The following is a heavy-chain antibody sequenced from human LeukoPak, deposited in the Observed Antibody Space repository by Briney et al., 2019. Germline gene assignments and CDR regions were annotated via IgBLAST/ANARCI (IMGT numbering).Heavy chain of an antibody. Sequence: SETLSLTCTVSGGSISSHYWSWIRQPPGKGLEWIGYIYYSGSTNYNPSLKSRVTISVDTSKNQLSLKLSSVTAADTAVYYCAREGRVGYYYYYMDVWGKGTTVTVSS. V-gene: IGHV4-59*11. CDR3: AREGRVGYYYYYMDV. CDR2: IYYSGST. D-gene: IGHD5/OR15-5a*01. J-gene: IGHJ6*03. CDR1: GGSISSHY.